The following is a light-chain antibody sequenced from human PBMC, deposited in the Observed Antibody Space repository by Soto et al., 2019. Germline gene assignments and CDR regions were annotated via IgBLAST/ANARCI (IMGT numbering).Light chain of an antibody. V-gene: IGKV1-39*01. CDR1: QRISSY. Sequence: DIQMTQSPSSLSASVGDRVTITCRASQRISSYLNGYQQKPGKAPKILIYAVSNLQSGVPSRFSGSGSGTDFTLTISSLQPEDFATYYCQQSYSAPRTFGQGTKVEIK. CDR3: QQSYSAPRT. CDR2: AVS. J-gene: IGKJ1*01.